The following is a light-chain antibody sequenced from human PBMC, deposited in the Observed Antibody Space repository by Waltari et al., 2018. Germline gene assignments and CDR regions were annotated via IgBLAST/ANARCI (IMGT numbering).Light chain of an antibody. CDR2: EDN. J-gene: IGLJ2*01. Sequence: FMLTQPHSVSESPGKTVTISCTRSSGNIATNYVQWYQQRPGSAPTKVIYEDNQRPSWVPDRFSGSIDSSSNSASLFISGLKAEDEADYYCQSFDSSHVVFGGGTKLTVL. CDR3: QSFDSSHVV. V-gene: IGLV6-57*03. CDR1: SGNIATNY.